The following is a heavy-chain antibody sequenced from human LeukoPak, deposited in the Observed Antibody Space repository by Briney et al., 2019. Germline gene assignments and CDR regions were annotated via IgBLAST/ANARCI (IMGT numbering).Heavy chain of an antibody. CDR2: ISYDGNDE. CDR1: GFTFSNYG. V-gene: IGHV3-30*18. CDR3: AKDSLNHHRIDP. J-gene: IGHJ5*02. Sequence: GGSLRLSCVASGFTFSNYGMHWVRQAPGKGLEWVTTISYDGNDEYYADSVKGRFTISRDNSKNTLYLQMNSLRAEDTAVYYCAKDSLNHHRIDPWGQGTLVTVSS. D-gene: IGHD1-14*01.